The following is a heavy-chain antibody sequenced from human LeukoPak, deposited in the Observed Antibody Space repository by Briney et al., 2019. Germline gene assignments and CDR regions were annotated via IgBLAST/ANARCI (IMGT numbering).Heavy chain of an antibody. V-gene: IGHV3-21*01. Sequence: GGSLRLSCAASGFTFSSYSMNWVRQAPGKGLEWVSSISSSSSYIYYADSVKGRLTISRDNAKNSLYLQMNSLRAEDTAVYYCASIPYDYVWGSYRYPNDAFDIWGQGTMVTVSS. CDR3: ASIPYDYVWGSYRYPNDAFDI. D-gene: IGHD3-16*02. CDR1: GFTFSSYS. J-gene: IGHJ3*02. CDR2: ISSSSSYI.